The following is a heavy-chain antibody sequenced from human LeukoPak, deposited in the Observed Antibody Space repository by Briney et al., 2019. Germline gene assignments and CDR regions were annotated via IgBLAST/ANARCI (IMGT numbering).Heavy chain of an antibody. CDR1: GGSISSYY. Sequence: SETLSLTCTVSGGSISSYYWSWIRQPPGKGLEWIGYIYYSGSTNYNPSLKSRVTISLDRSKNQFSLRLNSVTIADAAVYYCARAQYDYLTGYRYYYYYMDVWGKGTTVTVSS. V-gene: IGHV4-59*12. CDR2: IYYSGST. D-gene: IGHD3-9*01. CDR3: ARAQYDYLTGYRYYYYYMDV. J-gene: IGHJ6*03.